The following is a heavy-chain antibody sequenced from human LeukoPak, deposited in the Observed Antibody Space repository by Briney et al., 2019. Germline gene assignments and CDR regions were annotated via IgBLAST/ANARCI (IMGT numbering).Heavy chain of an antibody. CDR3: ARVAGYSYCNTRTHYYYYYMDV. CDR1: GGTFSSYA. V-gene: IGHV1-69*05. J-gene: IGHJ6*03. CDR2: IIPIFGTA. Sequence: EASVKVSCKASGGTFSSYAISWVRQAPGQGLEWLGGIIPIFGTANYAQKFQGRVTITTDESTSTAYIELSSLRSEDTAVYYCARVAGYSYCNTRTHYYYYYMDVWGKGTTVTVSS. D-gene: IGHD5-18*01.